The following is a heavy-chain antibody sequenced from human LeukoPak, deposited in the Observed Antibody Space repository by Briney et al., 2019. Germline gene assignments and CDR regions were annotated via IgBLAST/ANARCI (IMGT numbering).Heavy chain of an antibody. J-gene: IGHJ4*02. CDR2: IRYDGRNK. D-gene: IGHD3-3*01. Sequence: PGGSLRLSFAVSGFTFSSYGMPWVRQAPGKGLEWVAFIRYDGRNKYYADSLKGRFTISRASSTYTLSWQMTGLRHETTAVYYLAKAPVFYDCWSGYYNLDYGGQGTLVTVST. CDR3: AKAPVFYDCWSGYYNLDY. CDR1: GFTFSSYG. V-gene: IGHV3-30*02.